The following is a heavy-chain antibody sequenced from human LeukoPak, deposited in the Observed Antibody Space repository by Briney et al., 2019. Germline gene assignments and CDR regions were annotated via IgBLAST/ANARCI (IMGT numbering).Heavy chain of an antibody. CDR1: GFTFSNFE. J-gene: IGHJ4*02. CDR3: AMIKEG. Sequence: PGGSLRLSCVASGFTFSNFEMNWVRQAPGKGLEWVSYISTSGNMIYYAESVKGRFTISRDNAKNSLYLQMDSLRADDTAVYYCAMIKEGWGQGTLVTVSS. CDR2: ISTSGNMI. V-gene: IGHV3-48*03. D-gene: IGHD3-22*01.